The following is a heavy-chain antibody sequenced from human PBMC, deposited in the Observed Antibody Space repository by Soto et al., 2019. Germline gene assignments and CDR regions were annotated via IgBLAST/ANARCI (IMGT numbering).Heavy chain of an antibody. V-gene: IGHV4-59*01. CDR1: GGSISSYY. J-gene: IGHJ4*02. Sequence: SETLSLTCTVSGGSISSYYWSWIRQPPGKGLEWIGYIYYSGSTNYNPSLKSRVTISVETSKNQFSLKLSSVTAADTAVYYCARETAVAGIDYWGQGTLVTVSS. D-gene: IGHD6-19*01. CDR3: ARETAVAGIDY. CDR2: IYYSGST.